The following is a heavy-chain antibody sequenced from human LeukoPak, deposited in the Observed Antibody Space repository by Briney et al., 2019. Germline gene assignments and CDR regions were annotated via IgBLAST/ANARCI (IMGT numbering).Heavy chain of an antibody. D-gene: IGHD3-10*01. CDR1: GGSLTSYY. J-gene: IGHJ6*02. CDR2: MYHSGST. CDR3: ARGIWFGNYYYYGMDV. V-gene: IGHV4-59*01. Sequence: PSETLSLTCTVSGGSLTSYYWSWVRQPPGKGLEWIGYMYHSGSTNYNPSLKSRVTISVDTSKNQFSLNLSSVTAADTAVYFCARGIWFGNYYYYGMDVWGQGTTVTVSS.